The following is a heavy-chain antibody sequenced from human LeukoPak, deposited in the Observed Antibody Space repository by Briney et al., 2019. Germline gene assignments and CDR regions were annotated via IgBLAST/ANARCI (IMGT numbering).Heavy chain of an antibody. D-gene: IGHD4-17*01. CDR1: GFTFSSYA. V-gene: IGHV3-23*01. CDR2: IGGSGGSA. CDR3: ARDFDYGDSLDAFDI. J-gene: IGHJ3*02. Sequence: GGSLRLSCAASGFTFSSYAMSWVRQAPGKGLQWVSAIGGSGGSAHYADSVKGRFTISRDNSKNTLYLQMNSLRAEDTAVYYCARDFDYGDSLDAFDIWGQGTMVTVSS.